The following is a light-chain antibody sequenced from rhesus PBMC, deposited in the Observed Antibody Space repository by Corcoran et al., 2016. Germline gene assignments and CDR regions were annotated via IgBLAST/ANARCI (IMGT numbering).Light chain of an antibody. Sequence: DIQMTQSPSSLSASVGDTVTITCRASQGISSWLAWYQQKPGKAPKLLIYKASNLQSGVPSRFSGSGSGTDFTLTISSLQSEDFTTYYCEQYSSIPYSFGQVTKVEIK. J-gene: IGKJ2*01. V-gene: IGKV1-22*01. CDR1: QGISSW. CDR3: EQYSSIPYS. CDR2: KAS.